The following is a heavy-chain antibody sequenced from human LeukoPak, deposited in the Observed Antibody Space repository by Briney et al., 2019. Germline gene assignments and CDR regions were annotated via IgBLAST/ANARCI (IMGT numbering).Heavy chain of an antibody. Sequence: SETLSLTCTVSGGSISSYYWSWIRQPPGKGLEWIGYIYYSGSTNYNPPLKSRVTISVDTSKNQFSLKLSSVTAADTAVYYCARRRGYYDILTGYSYYFDYWGQGTLVTVSS. CDR3: ARRRGYYDILTGYSYYFDY. CDR1: GGSISSYY. D-gene: IGHD3-9*01. CDR2: IYYSGST. J-gene: IGHJ4*02. V-gene: IGHV4-59*08.